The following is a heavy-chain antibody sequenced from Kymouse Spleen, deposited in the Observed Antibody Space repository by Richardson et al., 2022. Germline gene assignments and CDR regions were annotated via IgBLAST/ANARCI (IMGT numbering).Heavy chain of an antibody. CDR1: GFTFSGSA. CDR2: IRSKANSYAT. V-gene: IGHV3-73*02. CDR3: TGYSYGSWFDP. Sequence: EVQLVESGGGLVQPGGSLKLSCAASGFTFSGSAMHWVRQASGKGLEWVGRIRSKANSYATAYAASVKGRFTISRDDSKNTAYLQMNSLKTEDTAVYYCTGYSYGSWFDPWGQGTLVTVSS. J-gene: IGHJ5*02. D-gene: IGHD5-18,IGHD5-18*01.